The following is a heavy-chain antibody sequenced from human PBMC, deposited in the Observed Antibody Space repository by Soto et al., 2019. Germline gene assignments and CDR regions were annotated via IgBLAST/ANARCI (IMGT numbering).Heavy chain of an antibody. CDR2: IYYGGSS. Sequence: SETLSLTCAVSGVSIGSSSYYWGWIRQPPGKGLEWIGTIYYGGSSYSNPSLKSRVTISLDTSKNQFSLTLTSVTAADTAVYYFARHGSYWGQGTLVTVSS. CDR1: GVSIGSSSYY. J-gene: IGHJ4*02. CDR3: ARHGSY. V-gene: IGHV4-39*01.